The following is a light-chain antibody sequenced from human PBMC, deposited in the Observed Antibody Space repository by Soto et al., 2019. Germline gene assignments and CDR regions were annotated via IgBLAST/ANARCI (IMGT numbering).Light chain of an antibody. CDR2: DTS. V-gene: IGKV3-15*01. CDR3: QQYNDSPLT. Sequence: DIVMTQSPATLSVSPGGRGTLSCRASQSVSRHLAWYQQKPGQAPRLLIHDTSNRATGIPARFSGSGSGTEFSLTISSLKSEDLAVYFCQQYNDSPLTFGGGTKVDIK. J-gene: IGKJ4*01. CDR1: QSVSRH.